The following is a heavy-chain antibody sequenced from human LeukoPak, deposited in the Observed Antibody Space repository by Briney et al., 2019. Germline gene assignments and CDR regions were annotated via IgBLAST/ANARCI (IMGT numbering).Heavy chain of an antibody. CDR2: ICDSGRTI. J-gene: IGHJ4*02. CDR3: ARDRLGDYDHSGYYDK. CDR1: GFNFSDYY. Sequence: PGGSLRLSCAAYGFNFSDYYMSWIRQAPGKGLEWVSYICDSGRTIYYADSVKGRFTISRDNAKNSVYLQMNNLGAEDTAVYYCARDRLGDYDHSGYYDKWGQGTLVTVSS. V-gene: IGHV3-11*01. D-gene: IGHD3-22*01.